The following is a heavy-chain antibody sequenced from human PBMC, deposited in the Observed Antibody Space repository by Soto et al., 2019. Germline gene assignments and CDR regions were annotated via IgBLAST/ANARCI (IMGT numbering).Heavy chain of an antibody. D-gene: IGHD3-10*01. CDR3: ASSYGSGYRAFDY. V-gene: IGHV1-69*02. J-gene: IGHJ4*02. Sequence: QVLLVQSGAEVKKPGSSVRVSCKASGDTFSFYSINWVRQAPGLGLEWMGRINPILSMSNYAQRFQGRVTVTADKSTSTAYMELSSLRSEDTAMYYCASSYGSGYRAFDYWGQGALVTVSS. CDR1: GDTFSFYS. CDR2: INPILSMS.